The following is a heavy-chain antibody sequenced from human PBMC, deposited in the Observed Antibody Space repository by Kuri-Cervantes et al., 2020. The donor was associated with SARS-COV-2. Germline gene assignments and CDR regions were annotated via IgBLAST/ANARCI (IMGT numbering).Heavy chain of an antibody. J-gene: IGHJ4*02. V-gene: IGHV3-30*04. D-gene: IGHD3-3*01. CDR3: AREGLDYTSSYFDY. Sequence: GGSLRLSCAASGFTFSSYAMHWVRQAPGKGLEWLAIISYDSTTKYKSDALKGRFTISRDNSKNTLYLQMNSLRGDDTAIYYCAREGLDYTSSYFDYWGQGTLVTVSS. CDR2: ISYDSTTK. CDR1: GFTFSSYA.